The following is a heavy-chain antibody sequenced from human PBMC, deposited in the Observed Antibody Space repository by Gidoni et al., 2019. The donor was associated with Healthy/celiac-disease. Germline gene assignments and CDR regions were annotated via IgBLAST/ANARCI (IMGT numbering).Heavy chain of an antibody. CDR3: TTASYYYDSDAFDI. Sequence: EVQLVESGGGLVNPGGSLRLSCAASGFTFSNAWMNWVRQAPGKGLEWVGRIKSKTDGGTTDYAAPVKGRFTISRDDSKNTLYLQMNSLKTEDTAVYYCTTASYYYDSDAFDIWGQGTTVTVSS. CDR1: GFTFSNAW. CDR2: IKSKTDGGTT. D-gene: IGHD3-22*01. V-gene: IGHV3-15*07. J-gene: IGHJ3*02.